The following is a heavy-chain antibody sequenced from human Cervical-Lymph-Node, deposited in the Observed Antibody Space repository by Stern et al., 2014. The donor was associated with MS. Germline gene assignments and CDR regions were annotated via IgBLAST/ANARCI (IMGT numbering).Heavy chain of an antibody. V-gene: IGHV3-23*04. CDR3: AKSAGVVVTSHFDN. CDR1: GLTFSSHA. D-gene: IGHD2-21*02. CDR2: ITGSGGST. Sequence: VQLVESGGGLVQPGGSLRLSCAASGLTFSSHAMNWVRQAPGKGLEWVSGITGSGGSTYYADSVKGRFNIARDNSRNTLYLQMDSLRAEDTAIYYCAKSAGVVVTSHFDNWGQGTLVSVSS. J-gene: IGHJ4*02.